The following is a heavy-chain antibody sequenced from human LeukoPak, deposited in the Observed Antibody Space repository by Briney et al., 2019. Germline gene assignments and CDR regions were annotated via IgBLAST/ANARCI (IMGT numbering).Heavy chain of an antibody. CDR3: ARVYYYDSSGLDY. V-gene: IGHV3-23*01. CDR1: GFTFSIYA. D-gene: IGHD3-22*01. J-gene: IGHJ4*02. Sequence: PGGSLRLSCAASGFTFSIYAMSWVRQAPGKGLEWVSAISGSGVSTYYADSVKGRFTISRDTSNNTLYLQMNSLRAEDTAVYYCARVYYYDSSGLDYWGQGTLVTVSS. CDR2: ISGSGVST.